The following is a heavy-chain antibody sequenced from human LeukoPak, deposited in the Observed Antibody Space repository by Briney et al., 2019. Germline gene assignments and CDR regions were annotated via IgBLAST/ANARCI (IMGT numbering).Heavy chain of an antibody. D-gene: IGHD2-2*01. CDR3: GRVAIGCSSTSCYLDYYYYMDV. Sequence: GGSLRLSCAASGFTFSSYWMHWVRQAPGKGLVWVSRINSDGSSTRYADSVKDRFTISRDNAKNTLFLQMNSLRAEDTGVYFCGRVAIGCSSTSCYLDYYYYMDVWGKGTTVTVSS. CDR1: GFTFSSYW. J-gene: IGHJ6*03. CDR2: INSDGSST. V-gene: IGHV3-74*01.